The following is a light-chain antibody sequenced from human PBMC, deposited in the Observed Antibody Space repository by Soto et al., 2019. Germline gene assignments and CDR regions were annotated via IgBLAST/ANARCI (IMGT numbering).Light chain of an antibody. CDR2: EGS. CDR1: SSDVGSYNV. CDR3: CSYAGSSTYA. V-gene: IGLV2-23*01. Sequence: QPVLTQPASVSGSPGQSITISCTGTSSDVGSYNVVSWYQQHPGKAPKLMIYEGSKRPSGVSNRFSGSKSGNTASLTISGLQAEDEAEYYCCSYAGSSTYAFGTGTKLTVL. J-gene: IGLJ1*01.